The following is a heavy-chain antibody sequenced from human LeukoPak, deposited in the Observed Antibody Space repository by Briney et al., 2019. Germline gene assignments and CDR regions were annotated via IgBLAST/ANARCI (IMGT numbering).Heavy chain of an antibody. V-gene: IGHV4-39*01. D-gene: IGHD5-18*01. CDR1: GGSISSSSYY. J-gene: IGHJ6*02. CDR3: ARQIDGYSYGYYYYYGMDV. Sequence: SETLSLTCTVSGGSISSSSYYWGWIRQPPGKGLEWIGSIYYSGSTYYNPSLKSRVTISVDTSKNQFSLKLSSVTAADTAVYYCARQIDGYSYGYYYYYGMDVWGQGTTVTVSS. CDR2: IYYSGST.